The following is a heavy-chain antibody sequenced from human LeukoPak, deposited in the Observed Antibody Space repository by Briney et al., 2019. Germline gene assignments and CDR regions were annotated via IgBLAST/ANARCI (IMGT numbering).Heavy chain of an antibody. Sequence: SETLSLTCAVYGVSFSGYYWSWIRQPPGKGLEWIGEINHSGSTNYNPSLKSRVTISVDTSKNQFSLKLSSVTAADTAVYYCARGDYYDSSGFGIPPDAFDIWGQGTMVTVSS. J-gene: IGHJ3*02. CDR2: INHSGST. D-gene: IGHD3-22*01. V-gene: IGHV4-34*01. CDR1: GVSFSGYY. CDR3: ARGDYYDSSGFGIPPDAFDI.